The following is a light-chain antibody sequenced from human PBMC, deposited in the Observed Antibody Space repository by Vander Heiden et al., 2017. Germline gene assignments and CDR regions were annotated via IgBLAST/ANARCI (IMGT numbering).Light chain of an antibody. CDR2: QDS. V-gene: IGLV3-1*01. CDR1: KLGDKY. CDR3: QAWDSSVV. Sequence: SYELTLPPSVSAAPGQTASITCSGDKLGDKYACWYQQKPGQCPVLVIYQDSKRPSGIPERFSGSNSGTTATLTISGTRAMDEADYCCQAWDSSVVFGGGTKLTVL. J-gene: IGLJ2*01.